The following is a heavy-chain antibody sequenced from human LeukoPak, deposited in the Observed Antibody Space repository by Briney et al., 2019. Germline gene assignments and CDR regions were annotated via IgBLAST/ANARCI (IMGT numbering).Heavy chain of an antibody. V-gene: IGHV4-30-2*01. CDR3: ARARAAAGTVGYFDY. CDR1: GGSISSGGYS. CDR2: IYHSGST. J-gene: IGHJ4*02. Sequence: SQTLSLTCAVSGGSISSGGYSWSWIRQPPGKGLEWIGYIYHSGSTYYNPSLKSRVTISVDRSKNQFSLKLSSVTAADTAVYYCARARAAAGTVGYFDYWGQGTLVTVSS. D-gene: IGHD6-13*01.